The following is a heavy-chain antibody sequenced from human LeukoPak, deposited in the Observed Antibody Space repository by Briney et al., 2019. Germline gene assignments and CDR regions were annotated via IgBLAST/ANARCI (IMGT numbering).Heavy chain of an antibody. D-gene: IGHD3-22*01. CDR3: AKDSLIALGYYDSSGYGEAEYFQH. CDR2: IWYDGSNK. CDR1: GFTFSSYG. V-gene: IGHV3-33*06. Sequence: GGSLRLSCAASGFTFSSYGMHWVRQAPGKGLEWVAVIWYDGSNKYYADSVKGRFTISRDNSKNTLYLQMNSLRAEDTAVYYCAKDSLIALGYYDSSGYGEAEYFQHWGQGTLVTVSS. J-gene: IGHJ1*01.